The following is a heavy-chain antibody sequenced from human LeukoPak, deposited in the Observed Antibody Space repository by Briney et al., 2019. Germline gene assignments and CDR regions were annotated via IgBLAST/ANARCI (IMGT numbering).Heavy chain of an antibody. CDR3: ARVFDSGSQAYFYYMDV. D-gene: IGHD3-10*01. J-gene: IGHJ6*03. V-gene: IGHV4-38-2*02. CDR1: GYSISSGYY. CDR2: IYHSGST. Sequence: SETLSLTCTVSGYSISSGYYWGWIRQPPGKGLEWIGSIYHSGSTYYNPSLKSRVTISVDTSKNQFSLKLSSVTAADTALYYCARVFDSGSQAYFYYMDVWGKGTTVIISS.